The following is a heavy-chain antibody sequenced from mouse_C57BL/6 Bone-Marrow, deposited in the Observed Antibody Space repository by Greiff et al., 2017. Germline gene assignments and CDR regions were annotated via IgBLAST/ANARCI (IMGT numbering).Heavy chain of an antibody. CDR3: ARALDSSGYPAWYAY. D-gene: IGHD3-2*02. CDR2: INPNNGGT. V-gene: IGHV1-18*01. Sequence: VQLQQSGPELVKPGASVKIPCKASGYTFTDYNMDWVKQSHGKSLEWIGDINPNNGGTIYNQKFKGKATLTVDKSSSTAYMELRSLTSEDTAVYYCARALDSSGYPAWYAYWGQGTLVTVSA. J-gene: IGHJ3*01. CDR1: GYTFTDYN.